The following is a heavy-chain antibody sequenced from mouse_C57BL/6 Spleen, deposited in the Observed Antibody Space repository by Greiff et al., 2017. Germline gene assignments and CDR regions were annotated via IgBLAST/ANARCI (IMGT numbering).Heavy chain of an antibody. CDR2: ISNGGGST. D-gene: IGHD4-1*01. CDR1: GFTFSDYY. J-gene: IGHJ1*03. CDR3: ARHALGNWYFDV. V-gene: IGHV5-12*01. Sequence: EVMLVESGGGLVQPGGSLKLSCAASGFTFSDYYMYWVRQTPEKRLEWVAYISNGGGSTYYPDTVKGRFTISRDNAKNTLYLQMSRLKSGDTAMYYCARHALGNWYFDVWGTGTTVTVSS.